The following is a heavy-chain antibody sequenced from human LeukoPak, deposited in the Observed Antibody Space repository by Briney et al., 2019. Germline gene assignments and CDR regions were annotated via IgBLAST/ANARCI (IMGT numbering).Heavy chain of an antibody. CDR1: GFTSGTYW. J-gene: IGHJ4*02. V-gene: IGHV3-7*01. Sequence: GGSLRLSCAASGFTSGTYWMSWVRQAPGKGLEWVANIKQDGSGKYYVDSVRGRFTISRDNAKNSLYLQMNSLRAEDTAVYYCARDRGSSGWYEFDYWGQGTLVTVSS. CDR3: ARDRGSSGWYEFDY. D-gene: IGHD6-19*01. CDR2: IKQDGSGK.